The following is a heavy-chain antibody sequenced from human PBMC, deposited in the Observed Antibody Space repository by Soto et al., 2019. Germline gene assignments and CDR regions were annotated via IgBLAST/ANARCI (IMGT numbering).Heavy chain of an antibody. CDR1: NGSISSGGYC. V-gene: IGHV4-30-2*01. CDR2: IYPTGKT. Sequence: SETLSLTCSVSNGSISSGGYCWSWIRQTPGKGLEWIGYIYPTGKTYYNPSLKNRATLSVDTSQNQFSLQLTSVTAADTAVYYCARAPPGPAPRWGVWGHGTTVTVSS. J-gene: IGHJ6*02. D-gene: IGHD3-16*01. CDR3: ARAPPGPAPRWGV.